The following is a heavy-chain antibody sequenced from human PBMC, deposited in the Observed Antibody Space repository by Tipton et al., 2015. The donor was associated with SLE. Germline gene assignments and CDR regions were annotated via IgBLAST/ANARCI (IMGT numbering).Heavy chain of an antibody. D-gene: IGHD3-16*01. J-gene: IGHJ4*02. V-gene: IGHV1-18*01. CDR1: GYTLTNYG. CDR3: ATESGGGYFDY. CDR2: IGADNGNT. Sequence: QSGAEVKKPGASVKVSCKASGYTLTNYGFNWVRQAPGQGLEWMGWIGADNGNTNYALKFQGRVTMTRDKTTSTAYMDLTSLSSDDTAVYYCATESGGGYFDYWGQGTLVTVSS.